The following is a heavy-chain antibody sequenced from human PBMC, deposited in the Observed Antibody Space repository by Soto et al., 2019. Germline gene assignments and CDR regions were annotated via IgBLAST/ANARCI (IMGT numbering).Heavy chain of an antibody. CDR3: ERIRVGSGRYVDFDY. D-gene: IGHD6-19*01. CDR1: GFSLSNARMG. J-gene: IGHJ4*02. CDR2: IFSNDEK. Sequence: QVTLKESGPVLVKPTETLTLTCTVCGFSLSNARMGVSWIRQPPGKALEWLAHIFSNDEKSYSTSLKSRLTISKDTSISQVVLTMTNMDSVDTATYYCERIRVGSGRYVDFDYWGQGTLVTVSS. V-gene: IGHV2-26*01.